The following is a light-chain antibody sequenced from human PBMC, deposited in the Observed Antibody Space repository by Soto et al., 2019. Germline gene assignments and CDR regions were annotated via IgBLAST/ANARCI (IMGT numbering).Light chain of an antibody. CDR3: QQYGTSPFMYT. J-gene: IGKJ2*01. CDR1: QSVSSSY. CDR2: GAS. V-gene: IGKV3-20*01. Sequence: EIVLTQSPGTLSLSPGERATLSCRASQSVSSSYLAWYQQKPGQAPRLLIYGASSRATGIPDRFSVSGSGTAFTLIISRLEPEDFAVYYCQQYGTSPFMYTFGQVTKLEIK.